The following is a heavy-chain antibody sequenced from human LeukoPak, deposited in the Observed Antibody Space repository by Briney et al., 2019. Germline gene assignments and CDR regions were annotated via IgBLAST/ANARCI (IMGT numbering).Heavy chain of an antibody. J-gene: IGHJ5*02. V-gene: IGHV4-39*07. Sequence: SETLSLTCTVSGGSISSSTYYWGWIRQPPGKGLEWFGSMYYSSGNTYYNPSLKSRVTISVDTSKNQFSLKLSSVTAADTAAYYCARGRGEGRGIAMVRGVRAPSYNWFDPWGHGTQVTVSS. D-gene: IGHD3-10*01. CDR3: ARGRGEGRGIAMVRGVRAPSYNWFDP. CDR1: GGSISSSTYY. CDR2: MYYSSGNT.